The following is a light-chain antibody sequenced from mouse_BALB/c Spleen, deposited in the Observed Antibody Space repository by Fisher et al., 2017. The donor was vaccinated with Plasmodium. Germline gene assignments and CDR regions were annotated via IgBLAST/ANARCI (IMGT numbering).Light chain of an antibody. CDR1: HSLVHSYGDTY. J-gene: IGKJ1*01. CDR2: NIS. V-gene: IGKV1-110*01. Sequence: VMTQTTLSLPVSLGDQASISCRSSHSLVHSYGDTYLHWYLQKPGQSPKLLISNISNRFSGVPDRFTGSGSGTDFTLKISRVEAEDLGLYYCWQGTHLWTFGGGTKLEIK. CDR3: WQGTHLWT.